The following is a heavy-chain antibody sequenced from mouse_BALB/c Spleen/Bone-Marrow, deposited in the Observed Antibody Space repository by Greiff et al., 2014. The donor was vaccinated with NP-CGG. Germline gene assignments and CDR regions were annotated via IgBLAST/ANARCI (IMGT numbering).Heavy chain of an antibody. D-gene: IGHD2-1*01. Sequence: EVQVVESGGDLVKPGGSLKLSCAASGFTFSSYGMSWVRQTPDKRLEWVATISSGGSYTYYPDSVKGRFTISRDNAKNTLYLQMSSLKSEDTAMYYCARIYYGNYVNYWGQGTTLTVSS. V-gene: IGHV5-6*01. CDR2: ISSGGSYT. CDR1: GFTFSSYG. J-gene: IGHJ2*01. CDR3: ARIYYGNYVNY.